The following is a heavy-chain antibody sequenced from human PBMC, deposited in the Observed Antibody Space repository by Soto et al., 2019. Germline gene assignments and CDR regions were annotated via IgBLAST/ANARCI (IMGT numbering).Heavy chain of an antibody. D-gene: IGHD1-1*01. CDR3: AKDKPGTTSFDY. Sequence: WGSLRLSCAASGFTIISNAICFVRQAPWKWLEWVSAISDRGDTTHYADSVKGRFTISRDTSKNTLYLQLNTLRADDTAVYYCAKDKPGTTSFDYWGQGTLVTVSS. J-gene: IGHJ4*02. V-gene: IGHV3-23*01. CDR1: GFTIISNA. CDR2: ISDRGDTT.